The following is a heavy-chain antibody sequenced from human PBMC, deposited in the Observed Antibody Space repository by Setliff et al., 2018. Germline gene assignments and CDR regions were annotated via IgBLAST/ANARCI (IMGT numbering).Heavy chain of an antibody. D-gene: IGHD3-10*01. J-gene: IGHJ4*02. CDR1: GGPIGSSSYY. Sequence: PSETLSLTCSASGGPIGSSSYYWGWIRQPPGKGLEWIGNIYYSGNTHYNPSLKSRVTISVDTSKNQFSLQLTSVTAADTAVYYCARRITYGNTFDFWGQGTLVTVSS. CDR2: IYYSGNT. V-gene: IGHV4-39*07. CDR3: ARRITYGNTFDF.